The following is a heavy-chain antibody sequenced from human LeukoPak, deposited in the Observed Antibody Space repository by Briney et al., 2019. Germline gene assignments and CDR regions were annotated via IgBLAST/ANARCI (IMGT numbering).Heavy chain of an antibody. CDR1: GASISGSGYY. V-gene: IGHV4-39*01. CDR3: VKSGGYGLIDY. D-gene: IGHD1-26*01. J-gene: IGHJ4*02. Sequence: PSETLSLTCAVSGASISGSGYYLGWIRQPPGKGLEWIGNIYYTGSTYYNASLQSRFTISIDTSKNQFSLRLNSVTAADTAMYYCVKSGGYGLIDYWGQGTLVTVSS. CDR2: IYYTGST.